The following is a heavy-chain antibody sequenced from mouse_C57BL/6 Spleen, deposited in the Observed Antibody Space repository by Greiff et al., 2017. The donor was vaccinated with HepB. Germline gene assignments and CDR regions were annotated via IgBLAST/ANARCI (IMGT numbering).Heavy chain of an antibody. J-gene: IGHJ2*01. CDR2: INPNNGGT. V-gene: IGHV1-26*01. Sequence: EVQLQQSGPELVKPGASVKISCKASGYTFTDYYMNWVKQSHGKSLEWIGDINPNNGGTSYNQKFKGKATLTVDKSSSTAYMELRSLTSEDSAVYYCARRGLLWCDYWGQGTTLTVSS. CDR3: ARRGLLWCDY. D-gene: IGHD2-13*01. CDR1: GYTFTDYY.